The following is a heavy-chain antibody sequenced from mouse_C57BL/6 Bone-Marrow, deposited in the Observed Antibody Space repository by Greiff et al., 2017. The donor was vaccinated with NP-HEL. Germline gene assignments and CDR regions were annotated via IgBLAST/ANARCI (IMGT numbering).Heavy chain of an antibody. D-gene: IGHD3-2*02. CDR1: GFTFSDFY. J-gene: IGHJ3*01. V-gene: IGHV7-1*01. CDR2: SRNKANAYTT. CDR3: ARDAKTAQATPFAY. Sequence: EVKVVESGGGLVQSGRSLRLSCATSGFTFSDFYMEWVRQAPGKGLEWIAASRNKANAYTTEYSASVKGRFIVSRDTSQSILYLQMNALRAEDTAIYYCARDAKTAQATPFAYWGKGTLVTVSA.